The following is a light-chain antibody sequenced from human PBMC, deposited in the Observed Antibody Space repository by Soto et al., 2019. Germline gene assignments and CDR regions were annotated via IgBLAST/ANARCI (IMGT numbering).Light chain of an antibody. Sequence: QSALTQPASVSGSPGQSITISCTGTSSDVGGYNYVSWYQQHPGKAPKLMIYDVSNRPSGVPDRFSGSKSGTSASLAITGLQAEDEADYYCQSYDSSLSGPVFGGGTKLTVL. CDR1: SSDVGGYNY. CDR2: DVS. V-gene: IGLV2-14*01. CDR3: QSYDSSLSGPV. J-gene: IGLJ3*02.